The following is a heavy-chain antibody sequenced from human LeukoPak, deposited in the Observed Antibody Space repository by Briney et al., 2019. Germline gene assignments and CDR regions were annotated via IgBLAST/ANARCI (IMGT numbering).Heavy chain of an antibody. D-gene: IGHD3-22*01. V-gene: IGHV4-59*01. CDR3: ARATWLPVGLYYYDSSGYYYYFDY. Sequence: SETLSLTCTVSGGSICSYFWSWIRQPPGKGLEWIGYIYDSGSTNYNPSLKSRVTISVDTSKNQFSLKLSSVTAADTAVYYCARATWLPVGLYYYDSSGYYYYFDYWGQGTLVTVSS. CDR1: GGSICSYF. J-gene: IGHJ4*02. CDR2: IYDSGST.